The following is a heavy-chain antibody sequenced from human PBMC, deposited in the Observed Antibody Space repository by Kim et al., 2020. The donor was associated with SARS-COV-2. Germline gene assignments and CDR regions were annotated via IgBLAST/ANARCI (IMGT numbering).Heavy chain of an antibody. J-gene: IGHJ4*02. Sequence: SETLSLTCTVSGGSISSGGYYWSWIRQHPGKGLEWIGYIYYSGSTYYNPSLKSRVTISVDTSKNQFSLKLSSVTAADTAVYYCARGRYDILTGYYPFDYWGQGTLVTVSS. CDR2: IYYSGST. CDR3: ARGRYDILTGYYPFDY. CDR1: GGSISSGGYY. V-gene: IGHV4-31*03. D-gene: IGHD3-9*01.